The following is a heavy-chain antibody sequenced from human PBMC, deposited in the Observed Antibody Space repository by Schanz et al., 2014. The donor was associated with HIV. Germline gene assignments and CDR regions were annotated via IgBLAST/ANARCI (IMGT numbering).Heavy chain of an antibody. Sequence: EVQLLESGGGLEQPGGSLRLSCAASGFNFNNYAMTWVRQAPGKGLEWVSSISESGGRTYYADSVNGRFTISRDNSKNTLYLQMXXLRIDDTAVYYCAKPEYDSRGNSQSHFDYWGQGTLVTVSP. CDR2: ISESGGRT. J-gene: IGHJ4*02. CDR1: GFNFNNYA. CDR3: AKPEYDSRGNSQSHFDY. V-gene: IGHV3-23*01. D-gene: IGHD3-22*01.